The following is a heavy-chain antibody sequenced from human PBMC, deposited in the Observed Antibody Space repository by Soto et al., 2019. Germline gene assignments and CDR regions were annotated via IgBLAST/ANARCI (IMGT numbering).Heavy chain of an antibody. Sequence: EVQLLESGGGLVQPGGSLRLSCAASGFTFSSYAMSWVRQAPGKGLEWVSAISGSGGSTYYADSVKGRFTISRDNYKNTLYLKMNSLRAEDTAVYYCAKDLRIAAAEGYGMDVWGQGTTVTVSS. D-gene: IGHD6-13*01. CDR3: AKDLRIAAAEGYGMDV. J-gene: IGHJ6*02. CDR2: ISGSGGST. CDR1: GFTFSSYA. V-gene: IGHV3-23*01.